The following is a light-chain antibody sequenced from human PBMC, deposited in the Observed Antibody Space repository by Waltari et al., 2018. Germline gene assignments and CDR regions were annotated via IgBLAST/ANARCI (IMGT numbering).Light chain of an antibody. V-gene: IGLV2-14*01. CDR3: NSYTSSSTWV. CDR2: DVS. CDR1: RSAVGGYNY. Sequence: QSALTQPASVSGSPGQSITISCTGTRSAVGGYNYVSWYQRHPGKAPKLMIFDVSNRPSGVSNRFSGSKSGSTASLTISGLQADDEADFYCNSYTSSSTWVFGGGTKLTVL. J-gene: IGLJ3*02.